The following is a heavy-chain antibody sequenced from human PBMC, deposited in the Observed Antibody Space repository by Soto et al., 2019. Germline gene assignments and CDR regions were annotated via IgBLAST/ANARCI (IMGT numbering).Heavy chain of an antibody. J-gene: IGHJ4*02. CDR1: GFTFSSYG. V-gene: IGHV3-30*18. CDR2: ISYDGSNK. CDR3: AKEPSSRGDY. Sequence: QVQLVESGGGVVQPGRSLRLSCAASGFTFSSYGMHWVRQAPGKGLEWVAVISYDGSNKYYADSVKGRFTISRDNSKNTLYLQMNSLRAEDTAVYYCAKEPSSRGDYWGQGTLVTVSS. D-gene: IGHD2-2*01.